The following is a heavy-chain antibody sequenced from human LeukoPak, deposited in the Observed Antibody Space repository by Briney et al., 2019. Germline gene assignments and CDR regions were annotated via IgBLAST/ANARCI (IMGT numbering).Heavy chain of an antibody. Sequence: GGSLRLSCAASGFTVSSNYMSWVRQAPGKGLEWVSVIYSGGSTYYADSVKGRFTISRDNSKNTLYLQMNSLRAEDTAVYYCARDLSYYYDSSGHAFDIWGQGTMVTVSS. CDR2: IYSGGST. J-gene: IGHJ3*02. D-gene: IGHD3-22*01. V-gene: IGHV3-66*01. CDR3: ARDLSYYYDSSGHAFDI. CDR1: GFTVSSNY.